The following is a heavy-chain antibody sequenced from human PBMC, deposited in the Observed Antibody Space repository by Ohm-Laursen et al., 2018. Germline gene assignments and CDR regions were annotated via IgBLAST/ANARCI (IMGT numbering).Heavy chain of an antibody. D-gene: IGHD6-6*01. CDR1: GGSFSGYY. CDR2: INHSGST. CDR3: ANNSSSSDY. V-gene: IGHV4-34*01. J-gene: IGHJ4*02. Sequence: SQTLSLTCAVYGGSFSGYYWSWIRQPPGKGLEWIGEINHSGSTNYNPSLKSRVTISVDTSKNQFSLKLSSVTAADTAVYYCANNSSSSDYWGQGTLVTVSS.